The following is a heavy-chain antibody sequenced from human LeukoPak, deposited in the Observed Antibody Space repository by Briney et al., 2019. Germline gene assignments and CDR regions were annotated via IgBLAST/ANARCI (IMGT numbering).Heavy chain of an antibody. CDR1: GGAFSGYY. D-gene: IGHD2-2*01. V-gene: IGHV4-34*01. J-gene: IGHJ5*02. CDR2: INHSGST. Sequence: SETLSLTCAVYGGAFSGYYWSWIRQPPGKGLEWIGEINHSGSTNYNPSLKSRVTISVDTSKNQFSLKLSSATAADTAVYYCARRGYCSSTSCYESYNWFDPWGQGTLVTVSS. CDR3: ARRGYCSSTSCYESYNWFDP.